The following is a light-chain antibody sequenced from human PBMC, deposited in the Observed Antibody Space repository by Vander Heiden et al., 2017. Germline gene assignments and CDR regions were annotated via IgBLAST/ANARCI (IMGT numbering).Light chain of an antibody. CDR2: AAS. Sequence: DIQMTQSPSSLSASVGDRVTIPCRASQNISSYLNWYQQKPGNAPKLLIYAASSLQSGVPSRFTGSGSGTDFTLTSSSLQPEDFATYYCQQSDSKPAWTFGPGTKVEIK. J-gene: IGKJ1*01. V-gene: IGKV1-39*01. CDR3: QQSDSKPAWT. CDR1: QNISSY.